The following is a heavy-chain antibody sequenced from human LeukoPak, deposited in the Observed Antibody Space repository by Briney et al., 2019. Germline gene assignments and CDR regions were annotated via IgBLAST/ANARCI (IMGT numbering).Heavy chain of an antibody. CDR2: ISSSSSTI. CDR1: GFTSSSYS. CDR3: ARADGSGSYDY. V-gene: IGHV3-48*01. J-gene: IGHJ4*02. Sequence: GGSLRLSCAASGFTSSSYSMNWVRQAPGKGLEWVSYISSSSSTIYYADSVKGRFTISRGNAKNSLYLQMNSLRAEDTAVYYCARADGSGSYDYWGQGTLVTVSS. D-gene: IGHD3-10*01.